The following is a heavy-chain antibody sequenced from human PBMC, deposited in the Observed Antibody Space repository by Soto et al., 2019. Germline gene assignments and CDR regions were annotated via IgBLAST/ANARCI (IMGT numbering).Heavy chain of an antibody. CDR1: GFTFSSYG. Sequence: PVGSLRLSCAASGFTFSSYGMHWVRQAPGKGLEWVAVISYDGSNKYYADSVKGRFTISRDNSKNTLYLQMNSLRAEDTAVYYCAKGNRGSYYYDSSGYKPPFDYWGQGTLVTVSS. CDR2: ISYDGSNK. CDR3: AKGNRGSYYYDSSGYKPPFDY. J-gene: IGHJ4*02. D-gene: IGHD3-22*01. V-gene: IGHV3-30*18.